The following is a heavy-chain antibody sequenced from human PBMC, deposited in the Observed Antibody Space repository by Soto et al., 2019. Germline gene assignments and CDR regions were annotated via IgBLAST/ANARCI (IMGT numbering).Heavy chain of an antibody. Sequence: SVKVSCKASGGTFSSYAISWVRQAPGQGLEWMGGIIPIFGTANYAQKFQGRVTITADESTSTAYMELSSLRSEDTAVYYCARGTEGIAVADIWGQGTMVTVSS. CDR3: ARGTEGIAVADI. CDR1: GGTFSSYA. CDR2: IIPIFGTA. V-gene: IGHV1-69*13. J-gene: IGHJ3*02. D-gene: IGHD6-19*01.